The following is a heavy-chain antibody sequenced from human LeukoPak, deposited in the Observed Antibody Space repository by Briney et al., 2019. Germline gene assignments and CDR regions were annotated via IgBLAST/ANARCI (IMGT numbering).Heavy chain of an antibody. V-gene: IGHV1-18*01. CDR2: ISAYNGNT. CDR1: GYTFTSYG. J-gene: IGHJ3*01. Sequence: GASVKVSCKPSGYTFTSYGIIWVRQAPGQGLEGMGWISAYNGNTNYAQKLQGRVTMTTDTSTSTAYMELRSLRSDGTGVYYCARRAVWVTVYPNDVFDCWGQGTMVSVSS. CDR3: ARRAVWVTVYPNDVFDC. D-gene: IGHD2-21*02.